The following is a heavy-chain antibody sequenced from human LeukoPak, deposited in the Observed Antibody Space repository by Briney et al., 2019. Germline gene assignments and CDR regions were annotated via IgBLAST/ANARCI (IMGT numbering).Heavy chain of an antibody. CDR3: ASHYYDSSGYYYGY. Sequence: SETLSLTCTVSGGSISSYYWGWIRQPPGKGLERIGSIYYSGSTYYSPSLKSRVTISVDTSKDQFSLKLSSVTAADTAVYYCASHYYDSSGYYYGYWGQGTLVTVSS. D-gene: IGHD3-22*01. V-gene: IGHV4-39*07. CDR2: IYYSGST. J-gene: IGHJ4*02. CDR1: GGSISSYY.